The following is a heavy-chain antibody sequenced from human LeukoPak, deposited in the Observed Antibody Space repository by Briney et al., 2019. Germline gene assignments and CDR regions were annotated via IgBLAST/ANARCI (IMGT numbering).Heavy chain of an antibody. CDR3: ARVAWLGYRILGY. CDR1: GCTFTSYD. J-gene: IGHJ4*02. CDR2: MNPNSGNT. V-gene: IGHV1-8*03. D-gene: IGHD6-19*01. Sequence: ASVKVSCKASGCTFTSYDINWVRQATGQGLEWMGWMNPNSGNTGYAQKFQGRVTITRNTSISTAYMELSSLRSEDTAVYYCARVAWLGYRILGYWGQGTLVTVSS.